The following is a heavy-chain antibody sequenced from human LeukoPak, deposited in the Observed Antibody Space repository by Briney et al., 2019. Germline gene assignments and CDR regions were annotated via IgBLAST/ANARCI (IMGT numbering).Heavy chain of an antibody. CDR1: GGSISSYY. Sequence: SETLSLTCTVSGGSISSYYWSWIRQPPGKGREGIGYIYYSGSTNYNPSLKSRVTISVDTSKNQFSLKLSSVTAADTAVYYCARDSFQLGIDYWGQGTLVTVSS. J-gene: IGHJ4*02. D-gene: IGHD7-27*01. V-gene: IGHV4-59*01. CDR3: ARDSFQLGIDY. CDR2: IYYSGST.